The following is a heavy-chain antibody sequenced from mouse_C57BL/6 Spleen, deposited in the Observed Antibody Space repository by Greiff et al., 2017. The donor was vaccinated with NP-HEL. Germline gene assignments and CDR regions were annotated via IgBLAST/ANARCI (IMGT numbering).Heavy chain of an antibody. Sequence: DVQLQESGPELVKPGASVKMSCKASGYTFTDYNMHWVKQSHGKSLEWIGYINPNNGGTSYNQKFKGKATLTVNKSSSTAYMELRSLTSEDSAVYYCARLGTTVVAPYFDYWGQGTTLTVSS. D-gene: IGHD1-1*01. V-gene: IGHV1-22*01. CDR2: INPNNGGT. J-gene: IGHJ2*01. CDR3: ARLGTTVVAPYFDY. CDR1: GYTFTDYN.